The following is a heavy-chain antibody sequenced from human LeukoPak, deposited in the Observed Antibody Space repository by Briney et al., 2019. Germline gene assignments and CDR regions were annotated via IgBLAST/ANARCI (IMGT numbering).Heavy chain of an antibody. V-gene: IGHV3-23*01. CDR1: GFNFRSYA. Sequence: GGSLRVSCAASGFNFRSYAMSWVRQAPGKGLEWVSTVTVGAVATYYADSVRGRHTISRDNSKNTLYLQMNSLRAEDTAVYYCARDSPLKGYNSGWATNSFDFWGQGTLVTVSS. J-gene: IGHJ4*02. CDR2: VTVGAVAT. D-gene: IGHD6-19*01. CDR3: ARDSPLKGYNSGWATNSFDF.